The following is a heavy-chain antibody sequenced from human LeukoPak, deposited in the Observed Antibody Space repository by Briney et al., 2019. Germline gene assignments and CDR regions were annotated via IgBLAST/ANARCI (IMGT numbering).Heavy chain of an antibody. CDR1: GGSISSGDYY. Sequence: SETLSLTCTVSGGSISSGDYYWSWIRQPPGKGLEWIGYIYYSGSTYYNPSLKSRVTISVDTPKNQFSLKLSSVTAADTAVYYCAREGYDLWSSQIRYYFDYWGQGTLVTVSS. CDR3: AREGYDLWSSQIRYYFDY. V-gene: IGHV4-30-4*01. D-gene: IGHD3-3*01. CDR2: IYYSGST. J-gene: IGHJ4*02.